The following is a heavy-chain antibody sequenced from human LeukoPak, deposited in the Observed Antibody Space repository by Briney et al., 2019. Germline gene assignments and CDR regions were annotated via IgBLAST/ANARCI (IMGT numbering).Heavy chain of an antibody. J-gene: IGHJ3*01. CDR3: VRVTLASSVAIDR. V-gene: IGHV4-31*03. CDR2: IYHSGKP. CDR1: GSSISSDDYY. Sequence: SQTLSLTGTVSGSSISSDDYYWSWIRQHPGKGLEWIGYIYHSGKPYYNPSLNSRIIMSIDTSEKQFSLKLSSVTAAHTAIYFCVRVTLASSVAIDRWGQGTVVTVSS.